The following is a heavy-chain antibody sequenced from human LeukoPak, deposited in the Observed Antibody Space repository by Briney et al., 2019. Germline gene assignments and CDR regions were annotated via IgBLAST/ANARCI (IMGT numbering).Heavy chain of an antibody. Sequence: SETLSLTCTVSGGSISSYYWSWIRQPPGKGLEWIGYIYYSGSTNYNPSLKSRVTISVDTSKNQFSLKLSSVTAADTAVYYCARGGGPYFDWLTYYYYMDVWGKGTTVTISS. D-gene: IGHD3-9*01. CDR3: ARGGGPYFDWLTYYYYMDV. CDR2: IYYSGST. V-gene: IGHV4-59*01. CDR1: GGSISSYY. J-gene: IGHJ6*03.